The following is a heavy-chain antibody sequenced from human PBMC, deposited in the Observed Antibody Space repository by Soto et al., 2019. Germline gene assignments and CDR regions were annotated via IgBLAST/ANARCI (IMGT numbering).Heavy chain of an antibody. J-gene: IGHJ6*02. CDR3: ARHLICSSTSCSETPSNYYGMDV. V-gene: IGHV4-39*01. Sequence: SETLSLTCTVSGASIISSNSYWAWIRQSPGTGLEWIGSVSFGRDTYFNPSLKSRLTISADTSKNQFSLKLSSVTAADTAVYYCARHLICSSTSCSETPSNYYGMDVWGQGTTVTVSS. CDR1: GASIISSNSY. CDR2: VSFGRDT. D-gene: IGHD2-2*01.